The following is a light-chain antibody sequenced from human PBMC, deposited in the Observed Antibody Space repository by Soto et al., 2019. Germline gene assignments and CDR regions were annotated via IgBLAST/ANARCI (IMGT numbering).Light chain of an antibody. CDR3: QQSYSNPFT. J-gene: IGKJ3*01. V-gene: IGKV1-39*01. Sequence: DIQMTQFPSSLSASVGDRVTVTCRSSQSIGGYLNWYQQKPGKAPKLLMHAASTLQSGVPSRFSGSGSGTDYTLTISSLQPEDFATYCCQQSYSNPFTFGPGTQVEIK. CDR1: QSIGGY. CDR2: AAS.